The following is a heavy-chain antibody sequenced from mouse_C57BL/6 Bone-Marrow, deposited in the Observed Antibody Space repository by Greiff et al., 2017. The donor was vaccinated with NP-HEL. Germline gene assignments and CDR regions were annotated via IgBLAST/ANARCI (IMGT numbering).Heavy chain of an antibody. D-gene: IGHD1-1*01. J-gene: IGHJ4*01. Sequence: EVQGVESGGGLVQSGRSLRLSCATSGFTFSDFYMEWVRQAPGKGLEWIAASRNKANDYTTEYSASVKGRFIVSRDTSQSILYLQMNALRAEDTAIYYCARDRPPHYYGSSYGARDYWGQGTSVTVSS. CDR2: SRNKANDYTT. CDR1: GFTFSDFY. V-gene: IGHV7-1*01. CDR3: ARDRPPHYYGSSYGARDY.